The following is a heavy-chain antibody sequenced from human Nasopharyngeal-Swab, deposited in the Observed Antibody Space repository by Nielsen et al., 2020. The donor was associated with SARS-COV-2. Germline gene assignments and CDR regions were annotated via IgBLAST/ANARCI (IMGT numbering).Heavy chain of an antibody. V-gene: IGHV3-33*01. CDR2: IWYDGSNK. D-gene: IGHD5-18*01. J-gene: IGHJ4*02. Sequence: VRQMPGKGLEWVAVIWYDGSNKYYADSVKGRFTISRDNSKNTLYLQMNSLRAEDTAVYYCASQSGYSSYWGQGTLVTASS. CDR3: ASQSGYSSY.